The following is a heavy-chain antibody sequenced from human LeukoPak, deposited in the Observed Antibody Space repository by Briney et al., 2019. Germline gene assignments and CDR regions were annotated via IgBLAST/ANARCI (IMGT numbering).Heavy chain of an antibody. Sequence: SETLSLTCTVSGGSISSYYWSWLRQPPGKGLEWIGYIYYSGGTNYNPSLKSRVTISVDTSKNQFSLKLSSVTAADTAVYYCARDSMRAAMVRRNYGMDVWGKGTTVTVSS. V-gene: IGHV4-59*01. CDR3: ARDSMRAAMVRRNYGMDV. CDR2: IYYSGGT. D-gene: IGHD5-18*01. J-gene: IGHJ6*04. CDR1: GGSISSYY.